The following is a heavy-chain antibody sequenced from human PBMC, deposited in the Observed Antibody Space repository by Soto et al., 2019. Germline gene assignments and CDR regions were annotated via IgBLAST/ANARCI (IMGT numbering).Heavy chain of an antibody. J-gene: IGHJ4*02. V-gene: IGHV3-23*01. CDR3: ARLRYYYDSSGYYPWTGFDS. D-gene: IGHD3-22*01. CDR2: ISGSGGTT. Sequence: PGGSLRLSCAASGFTFNSYAMSWVRQAPGKGLEWVSGISGSGGTTYYAGSVKGRFTISRDNSKNTLYLQMNSLRAEDTAVYYCARLRYYYDSSGYYPWTGFDSWGQGALVTVSS. CDR1: GFTFNSYA.